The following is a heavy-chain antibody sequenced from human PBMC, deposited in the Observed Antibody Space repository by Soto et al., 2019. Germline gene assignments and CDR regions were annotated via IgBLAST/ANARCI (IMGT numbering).Heavy chain of an antibody. Sequence: ASVKVSCKASGYTFTSYYMHCVRQAPGQGLEWMGIINPSGGSTSYAQKFQGRVTMTRDTSTSTVYMELSSLRSEDTAVYYTARSIASAGTPPGFEYWGKGTLVTVSP. J-gene: IGHJ4*02. D-gene: IGHD6-13*01. CDR3: ARSIASAGTPPGFEY. CDR1: GYTFTSYY. V-gene: IGHV1-46*03. CDR2: INPSGGST.